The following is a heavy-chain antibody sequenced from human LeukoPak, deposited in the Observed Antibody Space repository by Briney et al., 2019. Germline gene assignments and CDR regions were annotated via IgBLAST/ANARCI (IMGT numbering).Heavy chain of an antibody. Sequence: KPGGSLTLSCAASGFTFSSYSMNWVRQAPGKGLEWVSYISSSSSHIYYADSVKGRITISRDNAKNSLYLQMNSLRAEDTAVYYCATYGSYPRTDYWGQGTLVTVSS. CDR2: ISSSSSHI. CDR3: ATYGSYPRTDY. J-gene: IGHJ4*02. CDR1: GFTFSSYS. D-gene: IGHD1-26*01. V-gene: IGHV3-21*01.